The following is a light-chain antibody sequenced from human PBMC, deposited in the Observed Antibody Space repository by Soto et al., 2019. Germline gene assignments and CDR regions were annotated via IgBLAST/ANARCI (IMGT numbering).Light chain of an antibody. CDR3: ASWDDSLNGVV. Sequence: QSVLTQPPSASGPPGQRVTISCSGSGSNIGDNTVNWYQQLPGTAPKLLISSNNQRPSGVPDRFSGSKSGTSGSLAISGLQSEDEADYYCASWDDSLNGVVFGGGTKLTVL. J-gene: IGLJ2*01. CDR1: GSNIGDNT. V-gene: IGLV1-44*01. CDR2: SNN.